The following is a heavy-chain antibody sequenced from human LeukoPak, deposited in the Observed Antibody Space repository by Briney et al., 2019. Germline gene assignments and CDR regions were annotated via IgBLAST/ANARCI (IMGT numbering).Heavy chain of an antibody. CDR3: ARVAKYYYGSETYFFFDH. CDR1: DTSINTYY. CDR2: IYTTGTT. D-gene: IGHD3-10*01. Sequence: SETLSLTCTVSDTSINTYYWSWIRQPAGKGLEWIGHIYTTGTTNYNPSLKSRVTMSIDTSKNQFSLNLRSVTAADTAVYYCARVAKYYYGSETYFFFDHWGQGTLVTVSS. J-gene: IGHJ4*02. V-gene: IGHV4-4*07.